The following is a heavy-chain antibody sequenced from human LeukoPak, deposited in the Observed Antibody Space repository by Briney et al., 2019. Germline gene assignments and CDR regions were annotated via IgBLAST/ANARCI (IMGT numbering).Heavy chain of an antibody. Sequence: GGSLRLSCAASGFTFSSYAMSWVRQAPGKGLEWVSAISGSGGSTYYADSVKGRFTISRDNSKHTLYLQTNSLRAEDTAVYYCAKDRARGYYYDSSGYYTEMGAFDIWGQGTMVTVYS. CDR1: GFTFSSYA. J-gene: IGHJ3*02. V-gene: IGHV3-23*01. CDR2: ISGSGGST. CDR3: AKDRARGYYYDSSGYYTEMGAFDI. D-gene: IGHD3-22*01.